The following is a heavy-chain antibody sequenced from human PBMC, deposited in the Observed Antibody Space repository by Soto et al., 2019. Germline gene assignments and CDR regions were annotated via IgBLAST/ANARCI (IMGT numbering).Heavy chain of an antibody. Sequence: GGSLRLSCAASGFTFSSYGMHWVRQAPGKGLEWVAVIWYDGSNKYYADSVKGRFTISRDNSKNTLYLQMNSLRAEDTAVYYCARDSSWLQLQFDYWGQGTLVTVSS. J-gene: IGHJ4*02. CDR1: GFTFSSYG. CDR3: ARDSSWLQLQFDY. CDR2: IWYDGSNK. D-gene: IGHD1-1*01. V-gene: IGHV3-33*01.